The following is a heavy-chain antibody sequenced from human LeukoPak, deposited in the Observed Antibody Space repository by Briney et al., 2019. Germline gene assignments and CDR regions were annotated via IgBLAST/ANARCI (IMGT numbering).Heavy chain of an antibody. D-gene: IGHD1-7*01. CDR2: ISGSGGST. J-gene: IGHJ6*02. V-gene: IGHV3-23*01. Sequence: PGGYLRLSCAASGFTFSSYAMSWVRQAPGKGLEWVSAISGSGGSTYYADSVKGRFTISRDNSKNTLYLQMNSLRAEDTAVYYCAKDLDWNYGYYYYYGMDVWGQGTTVTVSS. CDR3: AKDLDWNYGYYYYYGMDV. CDR1: GFTFSSYA.